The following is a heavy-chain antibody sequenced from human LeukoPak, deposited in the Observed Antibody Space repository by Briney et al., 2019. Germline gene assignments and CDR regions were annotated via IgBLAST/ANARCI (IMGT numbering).Heavy chain of an antibody. CDR1: GFTFSSYW. J-gene: IGHJ4*02. CDR2: ISYDGSNK. Sequence: PGGSLRLSCAASGFTFSSYWMSWVRQAPGKGLEWVAVISYDGSNKYYADSVKGRFTISRDNSKNTLYLQMNSLRAEDTAVYYCATVPDAMGPIDYWGQGTLVTVSS. CDR3: ATVPDAMGPIDY. D-gene: IGHD2-2*01. V-gene: IGHV3-30-3*01.